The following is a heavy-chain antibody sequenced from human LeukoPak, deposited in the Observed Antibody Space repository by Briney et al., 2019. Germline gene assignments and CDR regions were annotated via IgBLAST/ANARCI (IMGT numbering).Heavy chain of an antibody. J-gene: IGHJ4*02. CDR1: GGSISSSSYY. D-gene: IGHD2-15*01. V-gene: IGHV4-39*01. CDR2: IYYSGST. Sequence: SETLSLTCTVSGGSISSSSYYWGWIRQPPGKGLEWIGSIYYSGSTYYNPSLKSRVTISVDTSKNQFSLKLSSVTAADTAVYYCARREYCSGGSCYFLGGDYWGQGTLVTVSS. CDR3: ARREYCSGGSCYFLGGDY.